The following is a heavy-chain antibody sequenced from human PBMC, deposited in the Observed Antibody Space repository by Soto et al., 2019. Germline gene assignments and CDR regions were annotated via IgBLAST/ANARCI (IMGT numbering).Heavy chain of an antibody. V-gene: IGHV3-30*18. CDR2: ISYDGSNK. J-gene: IGHJ4*02. CDR1: GFTFSSYG. D-gene: IGHD6-13*01. CDR3: AKASTGYSSTSPPGY. Sequence: QVQLVESGGGVVQPGRSLRLSCAASGFTFSSYGMHWVRQAPGKELEWVAVISYDGSNKYYADSVKGRFTISRDNSKNTLYLQMNSLRAEDTAVYYCAKASTGYSSTSPPGYWGQGTLVTVSS.